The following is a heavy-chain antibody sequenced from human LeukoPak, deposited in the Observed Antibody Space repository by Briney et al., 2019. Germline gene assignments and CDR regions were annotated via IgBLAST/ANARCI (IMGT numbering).Heavy chain of an antibody. CDR3: ARRLAVAGTVFGY. CDR2: INHSGST. CDR1: GGSFSGYY. Sequence: SETLSLTCAVYGGSFSGYYWRWIRQPPGKGLEWIGEINHSGSTNYNPSLKSRVTISVDTSKNQFSLKLSSVTAADTAVYYCARRLAVAGTVFGYWGQGTLVTVSS. J-gene: IGHJ4*02. V-gene: IGHV4-34*01. D-gene: IGHD6-19*01.